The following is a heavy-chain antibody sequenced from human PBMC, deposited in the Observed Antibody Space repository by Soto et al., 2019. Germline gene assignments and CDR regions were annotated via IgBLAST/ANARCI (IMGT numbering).Heavy chain of an antibody. D-gene: IGHD1-7*01. V-gene: IGHV3-23*01. CDR2: SSATGAGT. CDR3: AKDSRAGGNYGFYSDF. CDR1: GFTFSSYG. J-gene: IGHJ4*02. Sequence: EVQLLESGGGLVQPGGSLRLSCAASGFTFSSYGMTWVRQAPGKGLEWVSFSSATGAGTYYADSVKGRFTISRDNSKTTLYLQMTSLRADDTAVYYCAKDSRAGGNYGFYSDFWGQGALVIVPS.